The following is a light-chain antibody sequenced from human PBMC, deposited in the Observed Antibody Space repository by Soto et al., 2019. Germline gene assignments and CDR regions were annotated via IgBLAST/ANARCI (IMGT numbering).Light chain of an antibody. CDR1: SSDVGGSNH. CDR3: SSYTTIRTVQ. J-gene: IGLJ2*01. Sequence: QSVLTQPASVSGSPGQSITISCTGTSSDVGGSNHVSWYQQHPDKAPRLMIYDVTNRPSGVSNRFSGSKSGNTASLTISGLQAEDEADYDCSSYTTIRTVQFGGGTKLTVL. V-gene: IGLV2-14*03. CDR2: DVT.